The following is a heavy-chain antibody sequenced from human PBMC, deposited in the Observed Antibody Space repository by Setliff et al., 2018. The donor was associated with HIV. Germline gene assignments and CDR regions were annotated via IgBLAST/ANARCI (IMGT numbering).Heavy chain of an antibody. D-gene: IGHD3-9*01. CDR3: ARIDPTAYHYHMDV. V-gene: IGHV1-46*02. Sequence: ASVKVSCKASGYTFNNYYMHWVRQAPGQGLEWMGIINPSDNRTYYAQKFQGRVSMTRDMSISTAYMELARLRSDDSAVYYCARIDPTAYHYHMDVWGKGTTVTVSS. J-gene: IGHJ6*03. CDR1: GYTFNNYY. CDR2: INPSDNRT.